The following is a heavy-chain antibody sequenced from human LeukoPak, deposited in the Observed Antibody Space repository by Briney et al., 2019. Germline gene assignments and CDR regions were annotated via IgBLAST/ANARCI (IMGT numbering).Heavy chain of an antibody. J-gene: IGHJ4*02. CDR1: GFTFSGYP. CDR2: ISYDGSNK. CDR3: ARAAYDNSGYLTL. D-gene: IGHD3-22*01. Sequence: GGSLRLSCAASGFTFSGYPIHWVRQAPGKGLEWVAVISYDGSNKYYADSVKGRFTISRDSPKNTLYLQMNSLRAEDTAVYYCARAAYDNSGYLTLWGQGTLVTVSS. V-gene: IGHV3-30-3*01.